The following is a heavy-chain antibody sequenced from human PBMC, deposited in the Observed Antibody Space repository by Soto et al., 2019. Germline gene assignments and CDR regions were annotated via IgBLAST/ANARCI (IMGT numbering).Heavy chain of an antibody. J-gene: IGHJ5*02. V-gene: IGHV5-10-1*01. D-gene: IGHD6-13*01. Sequence: GESLKISCKGSGFSFTNYWISWVRQMPGKGLEWMGDIDPVDSYANYSPSFQGHVTFSVDTSISTAYLQWSSLKASDTAMYFCARIESIARNWFDPWGQGTLVTVSS. CDR1: GFSFTNYW. CDR2: IDPVDSYA. CDR3: ARIESIARNWFDP.